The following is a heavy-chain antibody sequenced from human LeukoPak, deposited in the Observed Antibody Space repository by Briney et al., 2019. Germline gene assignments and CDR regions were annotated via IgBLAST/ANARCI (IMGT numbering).Heavy chain of an antibody. Sequence: PGGSLRLSCAASGFTFRSYAMSWVRQAPGKGLGWVSAISGSGGSTYYADSVKGRFTISRDNSKNTLYLQMNSLRAEDTAVYYCAKDGIWFGDLPSIDYWGQGTLVTVSS. CDR3: AKDGIWFGDLPSIDY. D-gene: IGHD3-10*01. J-gene: IGHJ4*02. CDR1: GFTFRSYA. V-gene: IGHV3-23*01. CDR2: ISGSGGST.